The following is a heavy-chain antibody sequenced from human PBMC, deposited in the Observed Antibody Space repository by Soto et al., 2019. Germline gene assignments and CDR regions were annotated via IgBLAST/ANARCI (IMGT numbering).Heavy chain of an antibody. D-gene: IGHD2-8*02. CDR3: AKATATGGGAFDI. Sequence: PGGSLRLSCAASGFTCSSYDMRWVRQAPGKGLEWVSTILVGGSTHYPDSVKGRFTISRDNSKNTVFLQMNSLTAGDTAVYYCAKATATGGGAFDICGQGTMVTVSS. CDR2: ILVGGST. J-gene: IGHJ3*02. V-gene: IGHV3-23*01. CDR1: GFTCSSYD.